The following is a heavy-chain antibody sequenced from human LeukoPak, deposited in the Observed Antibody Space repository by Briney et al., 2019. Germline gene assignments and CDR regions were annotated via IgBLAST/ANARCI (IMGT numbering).Heavy chain of an antibody. J-gene: IGHJ4*02. CDR3: AREVYYYDSSGYYYALDY. CDR1: GFTFSSYA. CDR2: ISGSGGST. V-gene: IGHV3-23*01. Sequence: GGSLRLSCAASGFTFSSYAMSWVRQAPGKGLEWVSAISGSGGSTYYADSVKGRFTISRDNSKNTLYLQMNSLRAEDTAVYYCAREVYYYDSSGYYYALDYWGQGTLVTVSS. D-gene: IGHD3-22*01.